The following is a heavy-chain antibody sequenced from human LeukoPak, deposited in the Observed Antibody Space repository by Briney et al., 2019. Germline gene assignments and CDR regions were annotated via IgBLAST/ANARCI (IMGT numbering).Heavy chain of an antibody. D-gene: IGHD3-22*01. CDR3: ARTSSDSSGYWVVYFDY. CDR1: GYTFTGYY. J-gene: IGHJ4*02. Sequence: GASVKVSCKASGYTFTGYYMHWVRQAPGQGLEWKGWINPNSGGTNYAQKFQGRVTMTRDTSISTAYMELSRLRSDDTAVYYCARTSSDSSGYWVVYFDYWGQGTLVTVSS. CDR2: INPNSGGT. V-gene: IGHV1-2*02.